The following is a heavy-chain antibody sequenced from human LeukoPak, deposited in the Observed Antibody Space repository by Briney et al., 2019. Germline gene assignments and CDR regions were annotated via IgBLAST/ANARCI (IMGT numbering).Heavy chain of an antibody. CDR1: GGSISSHY. J-gene: IGHJ5*02. D-gene: IGHD3-16*02. Sequence: SETLSLTCTVSGGSISSHYWSWMRQPAGKGLEWIGRIHGSEITNYNASLKSRVIMSVDTSKNQFSLRLSSVTAADTAVYYCAREGDYLWGSYRRDWFDPWGQGILVTVSS. CDR2: IHGSEIT. V-gene: IGHV4-4*07. CDR3: AREGDYLWGSYRRDWFDP.